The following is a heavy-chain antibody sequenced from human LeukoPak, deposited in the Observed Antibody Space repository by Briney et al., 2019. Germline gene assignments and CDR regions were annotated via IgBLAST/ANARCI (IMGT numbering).Heavy chain of an antibody. Sequence: SQTLSLTCAISGDSLSSKSTAWNWIRQSPSRGVEWLGRTYYRSKRYTGYAVSVKGRITTNPDTSKNQFSLQLNSVTPEGTAVSYCVRLVGGDIDYWGQGPLVTVSS. CDR1: GDSLSSKSTA. CDR3: VRLVGGDIDY. J-gene: IGHJ4*02. D-gene: IGHD5-12*01. V-gene: IGHV6-1*01. CDR2: TYYRSKRYT.